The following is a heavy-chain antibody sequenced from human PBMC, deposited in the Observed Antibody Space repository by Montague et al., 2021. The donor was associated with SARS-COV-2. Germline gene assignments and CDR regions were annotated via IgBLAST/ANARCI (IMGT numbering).Heavy chain of an antibody. J-gene: IGHJ4*02. V-gene: IGHV4-39*01. CDR2: TYYSGTT. Sequence: SETLSLTCTVSGGSISSTTYYWGWIRQPPGKGLEWIGSTYYSGTTCYNPSLKGRVTMSIDTSKNQFSLKLRSVTAAETAVFYCATIAETGTEGGIDYWGQGALVTVSS. CDR1: GGSISSTTYY. CDR3: ATIAETGTEGGIDY. D-gene: IGHD6-19*01.